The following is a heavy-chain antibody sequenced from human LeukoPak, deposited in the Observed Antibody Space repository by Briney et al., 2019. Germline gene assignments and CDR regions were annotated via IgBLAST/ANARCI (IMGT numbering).Heavy chain of an antibody. V-gene: IGHV1-69*05. Sequence: ASVTVSFKASGGTFTSYAISWVRQAPGQGLEWMGGIIPIFGTANYAQKFQGRVTITTDESTSTAYMELSSLRSEDTAVYYCAREMDDFWSGTFDYWGQGTLVTVSS. D-gene: IGHD3-3*01. CDR2: IIPIFGTA. J-gene: IGHJ4*02. CDR1: GGTFTSYA. CDR3: AREMDDFWSGTFDY.